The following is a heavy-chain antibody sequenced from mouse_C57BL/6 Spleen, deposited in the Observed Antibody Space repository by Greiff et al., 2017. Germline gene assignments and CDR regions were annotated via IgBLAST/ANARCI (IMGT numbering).Heavy chain of an antibody. Sequence: QVQLQQPGAELVKPGASVKLSCKASGYTFTSYWMHWVKQRPGRGLEWIGRIDPNSGGTKYNEKFKSKATLTVYKPSSSSYMQLSSLTSEDSAVYYGARRGMVTTTVDYFDYWGQGTTLTVSS. CDR1: GYTFTSYW. J-gene: IGHJ2*01. CDR2: IDPNSGGT. V-gene: IGHV1-72*01. D-gene: IGHD2-2*01. CDR3: ARRGMVTTTVDYFDY.